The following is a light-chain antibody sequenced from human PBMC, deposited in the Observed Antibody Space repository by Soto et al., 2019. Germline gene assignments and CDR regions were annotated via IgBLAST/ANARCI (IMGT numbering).Light chain of an antibody. J-gene: IGLJ1*01. CDR2: DDD. V-gene: IGLV1-51*01. Sequence: QSALTQPPSVSAAPGQRVTISCSGSSSNIGGNSVSWYQQLPGTAPKLLIYDDDKPPSGIPDRFSGSKSGTSATLGITGFQTGDEADYYCGSWDSSLSAYVFGTGTKVTVL. CDR1: SSNIGGNS. CDR3: GSWDSSLSAYV.